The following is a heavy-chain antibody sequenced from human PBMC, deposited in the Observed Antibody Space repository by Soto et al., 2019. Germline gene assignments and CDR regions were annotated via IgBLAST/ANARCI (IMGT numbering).Heavy chain of an antibody. V-gene: IGHV5-51*01. CDR1: GYSFIHYW. J-gene: IGHJ4*02. Sequence: HGESLKISCKASGYSFIHYWIAWVRQVPGKGLEWMGIIYGGDSDTRYSPSFQGHVTFSVDKSITTAYLHWTSLTASDTGIYYCARGVGAKDFWGQGTLVTVSS. CDR3: ARGVGAKDF. CDR2: IYGGDSDT. D-gene: IGHD3-3*01.